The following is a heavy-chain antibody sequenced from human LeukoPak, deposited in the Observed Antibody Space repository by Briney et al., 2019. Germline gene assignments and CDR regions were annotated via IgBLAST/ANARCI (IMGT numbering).Heavy chain of an antibody. Sequence: PGGSLRLSCAASGFTFSSYAMHWVRQAPGKGLEYVSAISSNGGSTYYANSVKGRFTISGDNSKNTLYLQMGSLRAEDMAVYYCAGGGPYYYDSSGSYYWGQGTLVTVSS. CDR3: AGGGPYYYDSSGSYY. D-gene: IGHD3-22*01. V-gene: IGHV3-64*01. J-gene: IGHJ4*02. CDR2: ISSNGGST. CDR1: GFTFSSYA.